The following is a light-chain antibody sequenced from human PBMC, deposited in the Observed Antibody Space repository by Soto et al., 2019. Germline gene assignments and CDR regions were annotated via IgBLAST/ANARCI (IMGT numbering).Light chain of an antibody. CDR2: EVN. V-gene: IGLV2-14*01. CDR3: SSYSTTSTLV. Sequence: QSVLTQPASVSGSPGQSVTISCTGASSDVGGYDYVSWYQQHPGKAPKLILYEVNNRPSGVSNHFSGSKSGNTASLIISGLQADDEADSYCSSYSTTSTLVFGSGTKLTVL. J-gene: IGLJ1*01. CDR1: SSDVGGYDY.